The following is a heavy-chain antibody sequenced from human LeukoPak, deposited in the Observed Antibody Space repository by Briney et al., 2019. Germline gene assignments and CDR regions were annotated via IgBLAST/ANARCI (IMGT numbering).Heavy chain of an antibody. Sequence: GGSLRLSCAASGFTFYNYAMSWVRQAPGKGLEWVSALIDSGDTTYYADSVKGRFTISRDNSKNTLFLQMNSLTAEDTAIYYCVKEGGSFLTWFDYWGQGTLVTVSS. D-gene: IGHD2-15*01. J-gene: IGHJ5*01. V-gene: IGHV3-23*01. CDR1: GFTFYNYA. CDR2: LIDSGDTT. CDR3: VKEGGSFLTWFDY.